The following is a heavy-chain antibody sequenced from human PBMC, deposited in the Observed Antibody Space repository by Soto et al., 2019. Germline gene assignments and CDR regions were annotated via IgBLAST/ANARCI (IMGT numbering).Heavy chain of an antibody. CDR3: ARGRRVVVPATPPMVYYYYYYGMDV. V-gene: IGHV4-59*12. CDR2: IYYSGST. D-gene: IGHD2-2*01. J-gene: IGHJ6*02. CDR1: GGSISSYY. Sequence: SETLSLTCTVSGGSISSYYWSWIRQPPGKGLEWIGYIYYSGSTNYNPSLKSRVTISVDTSKNQFSLKLSSVTAADTAVYYCARGRRVVVPATPPMVYYYYYYGMDVWGQGTTVT.